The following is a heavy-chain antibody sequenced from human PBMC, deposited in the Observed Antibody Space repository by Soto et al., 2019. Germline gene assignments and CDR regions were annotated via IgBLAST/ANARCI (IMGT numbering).Heavy chain of an antibody. D-gene: IGHD4-17*01. CDR1: GFTFDDYA. V-gene: IGHV3-9*01. CDR3: AKDTDDYGDSFDY. J-gene: IGHJ4*02. Sequence: ESGGGLVQPGRSLRLSCAASGFTFDDYAMHWVRQAPGKGLEWVSGISWNSGSIGYADSVKGRFTISRDNAKNSLYLQMNSLRAEDTALYYCAKDTDDYGDSFDYWGQGTLVTVSS. CDR2: ISWNSGSI.